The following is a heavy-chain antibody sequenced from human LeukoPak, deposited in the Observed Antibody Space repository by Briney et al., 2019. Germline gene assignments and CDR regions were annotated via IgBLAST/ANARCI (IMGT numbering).Heavy chain of an antibody. D-gene: IGHD5-24*01. V-gene: IGHV5-51*01. CDR3: ARPSGRDGYNLDFDY. CDR2: IYPGDSDT. J-gene: IGHJ4*02. Sequence: GESLQISCKGSGYSFTSYWIGWVRQMPGKGLEWMGIIYPGDSDTRYSPSFQGQVTISADKSISTAYLQWSSLKASDTAMYYCARPSGRDGYNLDFDYWGQGTLVTVSS. CDR1: GYSFTSYW.